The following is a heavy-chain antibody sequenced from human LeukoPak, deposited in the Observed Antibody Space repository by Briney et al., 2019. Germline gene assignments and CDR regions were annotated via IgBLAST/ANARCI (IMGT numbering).Heavy chain of an antibody. CDR2: INPNSGGT. CDR3: ARGHGSLDYYYYYGMDV. V-gene: IGHV1-2*04. Sequence: ASVKVSCKASGYTFTGYYMHWVRQAPGQGLEWMGWINPNSGGTNYAQKFQGWVTMTRDTSISTAYMELSRLRSDDTAVYYCARGHGSLDYYYYYGMDVWGQGTTVTVSS. CDR1: GYTFTGYY. D-gene: IGHD6-6*01. J-gene: IGHJ6*02.